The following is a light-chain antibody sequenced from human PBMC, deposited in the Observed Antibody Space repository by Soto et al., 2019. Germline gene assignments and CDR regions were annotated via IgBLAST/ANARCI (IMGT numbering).Light chain of an antibody. CDR1: QTVAFNY. Sequence: ETVLTQSPGTLSLSPGGGATLSCRASQTVAFNYVAWYQQKPGQPPRLLIEGASNRAGGAPDRFSGSGSGTDFTLTISRLEPEDFAVYYCQQYGASPITFGPGTRVDIQ. J-gene: IGKJ3*01. CDR2: GAS. V-gene: IGKV3-20*01. CDR3: QQYGASPIT.